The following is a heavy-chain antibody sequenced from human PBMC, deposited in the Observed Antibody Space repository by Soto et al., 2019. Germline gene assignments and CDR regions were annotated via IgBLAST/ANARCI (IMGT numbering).Heavy chain of an antibody. CDR3: ARSPGSGSYYWNY. V-gene: IGHV1-69*02. CDR1: GGTFSSYT. Sequence: ASVKVSCKASGGTFSSYTISWVRQAPGQGLEWMGRIIPILGIANYAQKFQGRVTITADESTSTAYMELSSLRSEDTAVYYCARSPGSGSYYWNYWGQGTLVTVSS. J-gene: IGHJ4*02. D-gene: IGHD1-26*01. CDR2: IIPILGIA.